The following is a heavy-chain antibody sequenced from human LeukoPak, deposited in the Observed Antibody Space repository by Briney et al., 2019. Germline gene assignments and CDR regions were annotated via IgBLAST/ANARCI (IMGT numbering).Heavy chain of an antibody. D-gene: IGHD6-19*01. J-gene: IGHJ4*02. CDR2: ISDSGGTT. CDR1: GFTFNSEA. Sequence: PGGSLRLSSAASGFTFNSEAMTWVRQGPGKGLEWVSSISDSGGTTYYADSVKGRFTISRDNSKNTVYLQMNSLRAEDTALYYCAKGLGFLPQFDYWGQGTLVAVSS. V-gene: IGHV3-23*01. CDR3: AKGLGFLPQFDY.